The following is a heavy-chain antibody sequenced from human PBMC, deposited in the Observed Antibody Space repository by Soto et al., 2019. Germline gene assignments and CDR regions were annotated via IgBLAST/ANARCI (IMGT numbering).Heavy chain of an antibody. Sequence: FLTSAVWAGAVSHYYWNCVRRSPGKGLEWIGKIKHSGSSNYNPSLRSRVSISVDMSKNQFSLRLTSVTAADTAVYYCARGGSSDWQVALDIWGQGTMVTV. CDR3: ARGGSSDWQVALDI. V-gene: IGHV4-34*01. J-gene: IGHJ3*02. D-gene: IGHD6-19*01. CDR2: IKHSGSS. CDR1: AGAVSHYY.